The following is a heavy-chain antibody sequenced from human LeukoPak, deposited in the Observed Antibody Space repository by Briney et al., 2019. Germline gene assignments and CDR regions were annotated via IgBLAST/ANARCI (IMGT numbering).Heavy chain of an antibody. CDR1: GFIFTKHG. CDR2: ISAYNGDT. CDR3: AREHDSRVPYYNGMDV. J-gene: IGHJ6*02. Sequence: ASVKVSRKTSGFIFTKHGISWVRQAPGQGLEWMGWISAYNGDTRYAQKFQDRVTMTTDTSTSTAYMDLRSLRSDDTAVYFCAREHDSRVPYYNGMDVWGQGTTVTVTS. D-gene: IGHD3-22*01. V-gene: IGHV1-18*01.